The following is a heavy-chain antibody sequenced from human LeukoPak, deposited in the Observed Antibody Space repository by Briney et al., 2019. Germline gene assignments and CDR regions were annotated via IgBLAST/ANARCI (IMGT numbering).Heavy chain of an antibody. CDR3: ARRKPLAAAGP. CDR2: IYYSGST. J-gene: IGHJ4*02. D-gene: IGHD6-13*01. V-gene: IGHV4-59*01. Sequence: SETLSLTCTVSGGSISSYYWSWIRQPPGKGLEWIGYIYYSGSTNYNPSLKSRVTISVDTSKNQFSLKLSSVTAADTAVYYCARRKPLAAAGPWGQGTLVTVSS. CDR1: GGSISSYY.